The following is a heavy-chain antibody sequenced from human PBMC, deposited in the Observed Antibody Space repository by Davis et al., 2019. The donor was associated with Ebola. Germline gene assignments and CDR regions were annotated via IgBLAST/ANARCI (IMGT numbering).Heavy chain of an antibody. CDR1: GFTFSSYW. Sequence: PGGSLRLSCAASGFTFSSYWMSWVRQAPGKGLEWVANIKQDGSEKYYVDSVKGRFTISRDNAKNSLYLQMNSLRAEDTAVYYCARGSSGWYGLGYYFDYWGQGTLVTVSS. D-gene: IGHD6-19*01. J-gene: IGHJ4*02. CDR2: IKQDGSEK. CDR3: ARGSSGWYGLGYYFDY. V-gene: IGHV3-7*04.